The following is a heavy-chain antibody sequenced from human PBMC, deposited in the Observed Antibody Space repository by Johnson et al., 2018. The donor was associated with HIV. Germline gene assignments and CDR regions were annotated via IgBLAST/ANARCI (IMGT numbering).Heavy chain of an antibody. CDR1: GFTFSSYA. Sequence: QVQLVESGGGVVQPGRSLRLSCAASGFTFSSYAMHWVRQAPGKGLEWVAVISYDGPNKYYADSVKGRFTISRDTSKNTLYLEMKSLRTEYTALYYCSRQKNSQGRWLHFDAFAIWGQGTMVTVSS. V-gene: IGHV3-30-3*01. D-gene: IGHD5-24*01. J-gene: IGHJ3*02. CDR2: ISYDGPNK. CDR3: SRQKNSQGRWLHFDAFAI.